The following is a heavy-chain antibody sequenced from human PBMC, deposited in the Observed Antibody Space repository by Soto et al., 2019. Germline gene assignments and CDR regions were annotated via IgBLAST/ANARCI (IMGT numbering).Heavy chain of an antibody. CDR3: ARGTGIDLRNGDLDY. D-gene: IGHD3-10*01. V-gene: IGHV4-30-4*01. CDR2: IYYSGST. CDR1: GFTVSNNY. Sequence: LRLSXAVSGFTVSNNYMSWIRQPPGKGLEWIGYIYYSGSTYYNPSLKSRVTISVDTSKNQFSLKLSSVTAADTAVYYCARGTGIDLRNGDLDYWGQGTLVTVS. J-gene: IGHJ4*02.